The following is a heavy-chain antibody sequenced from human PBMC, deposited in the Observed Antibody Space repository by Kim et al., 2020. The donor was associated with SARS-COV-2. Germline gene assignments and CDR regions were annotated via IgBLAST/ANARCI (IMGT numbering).Heavy chain of an antibody. CDR3: ARGLKLGTTGDCLDI. V-gene: IGHV1-3*01. Sequence: ASVKVSCKTSGYTFTDYALHWVRQAPGQRLEWMGWINAGNGNTKYSQKFQGRVTITRDTSASTAYVELRSLRSEDAAVYYCARGLKLGTTGDCLDIWGQG. D-gene: IGHD1-26*01. CDR1: GYTFTDYA. J-gene: IGHJ3*02. CDR2: INAGNGNT.